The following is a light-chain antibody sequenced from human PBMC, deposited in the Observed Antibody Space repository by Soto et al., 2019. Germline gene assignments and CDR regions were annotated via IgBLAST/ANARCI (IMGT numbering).Light chain of an antibody. Sequence: QSALTQPASVSGSPGQSITISCTGTSSDVGGYNYVSWYQRHPGKAPKLMIYEVSNRPPGVSNRFSGSKSGNTASLTISGLQAEDEADYYCSSYTSSSTPYVFGTGTKVTVL. J-gene: IGLJ1*01. CDR2: EVS. V-gene: IGLV2-14*01. CDR1: SSDVGGYNY. CDR3: SSYTSSSTPYV.